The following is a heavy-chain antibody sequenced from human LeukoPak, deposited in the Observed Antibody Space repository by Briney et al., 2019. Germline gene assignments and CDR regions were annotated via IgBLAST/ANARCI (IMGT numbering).Heavy chain of an antibody. CDR2: IYPGNSET. V-gene: IGHV5-51*01. CDR3: AREGGSGGSFDY. J-gene: IGHJ4*02. Sequence: AEPMKVYCKGSGSSISSYWIGWVRQMRGKVLEWMGIIYPGNSETRYSPSFQGQVTISADKSISTTYLQWSSLKASDTAMYYCAREGGSGGSFDYWGQGTLVTASS. CDR1: GSSISSYW. D-gene: IGHD2-15*01.